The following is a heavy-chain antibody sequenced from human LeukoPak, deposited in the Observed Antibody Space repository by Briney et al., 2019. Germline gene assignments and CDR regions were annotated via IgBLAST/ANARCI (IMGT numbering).Heavy chain of an antibody. CDR2: MNPNSGNT. J-gene: IGHJ4*02. Sequence: GASVKVSCKASGYTFTNYDINWVRQATGQGLEWMGWMNPNSGNTGYAQKFQGRVTITRDTSIGTAYMELSSLRSDDTAVYYCARRSDYYDSRAYYYWGQGTLVTVSS. D-gene: IGHD3-22*01. V-gene: IGHV1-8*03. CDR1: GYTFTNYD. CDR3: ARRSDYYDSRAYYY.